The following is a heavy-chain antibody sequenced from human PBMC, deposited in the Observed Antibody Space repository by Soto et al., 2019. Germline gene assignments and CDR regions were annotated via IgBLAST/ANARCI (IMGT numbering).Heavy chain of an antibody. CDR2: VFYTGRA. Sequence: SETLSLTCTVSGGSISSYHWSWVRQPPGKGLEWIGYVFYTGRANYNASLKSRVSISLDTSNYQFSLKLSSVTAADTAVYYCARDGDGRMTANPYYYNGMDVWGPGTTVTVSS. J-gene: IGHJ6*02. D-gene: IGHD2-21*02. CDR1: GGSISSYH. CDR3: ARDGDGRMTANPYYYNGMDV. V-gene: IGHV4-59*01.